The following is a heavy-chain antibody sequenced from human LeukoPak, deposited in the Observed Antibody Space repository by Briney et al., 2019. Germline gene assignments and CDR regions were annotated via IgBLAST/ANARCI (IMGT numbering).Heavy chain of an antibody. CDR3: ARAQGRYCSGGSCYVHYGMDV. Sequence: GGSLRLSCAASGFTVSSNYMSWVRQAPGKGLEWVSVIYSGGSTYYADSVKGRFTISRDNSKNTLYLQMNSLRAEDTAVYYCARAQGRYCSGGSCYVHYGMDVWGQGTTVTVSS. V-gene: IGHV3-53*01. J-gene: IGHJ6*02. D-gene: IGHD2-15*01. CDR1: GFTVSSNY. CDR2: IYSGGST.